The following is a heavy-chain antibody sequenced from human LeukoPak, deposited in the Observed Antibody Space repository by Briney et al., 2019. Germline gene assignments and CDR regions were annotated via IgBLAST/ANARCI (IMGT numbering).Heavy chain of an antibody. D-gene: IGHD1-1*01. CDR1: GGSISSSSYY. CDR3: ARAEWLEPTRY. V-gene: IGHV4-61*01. Sequence: SETLSLTCTVSGGSISSSSYYWSWIRQPPGKGLEWIGYIYYSGSTNYNPSLKSRVTISVDTSKNQFSLKLSSVTAADTAVYYCARAEWLEPTRYWGQGTLVTVSS. J-gene: IGHJ4*02. CDR2: IYYSGST.